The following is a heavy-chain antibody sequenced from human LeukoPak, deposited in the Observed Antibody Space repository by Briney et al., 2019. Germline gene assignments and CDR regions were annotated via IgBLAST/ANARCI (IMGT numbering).Heavy chain of an antibody. J-gene: IGHJ4*02. CDR3: ARSGNYGGAY. CDR2: IYYSGST. V-gene: IGHV4-59*06. D-gene: IGHD4-17*01. CDR1: GGSFSIYY. Sequence: SETLSLTCSVYGGSFSIYYWSWIRQHPGKGLEWIAYIYYSGSTSYNPSLKSRVTISVDTSKNQFSLKLSSVTAADTAVYYCARSGNYGGAYWGPGTLVTVSS.